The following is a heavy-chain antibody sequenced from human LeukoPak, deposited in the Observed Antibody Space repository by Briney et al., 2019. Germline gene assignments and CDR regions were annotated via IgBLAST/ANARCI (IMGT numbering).Heavy chain of an antibody. CDR1: GFTLSSYS. D-gene: IGHD5-18*01. V-gene: IGHV3-30*02. Sequence: PGGSLRLSCAASGFTLSSYSMHWVRQAPGKGLEWVSFIRYDGSNKCYADSVKGRFTISRDNSKNTLYLQMNSLRTEDTAVYFCAKDTTMAHDYWGQGTLVTVSS. CDR2: IRYDGSNK. J-gene: IGHJ4*02. CDR3: AKDTTMAHDY.